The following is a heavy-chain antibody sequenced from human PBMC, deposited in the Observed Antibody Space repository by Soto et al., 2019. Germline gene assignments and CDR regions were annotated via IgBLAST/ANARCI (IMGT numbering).Heavy chain of an antibody. CDR2: ISYDGSNK. V-gene: IGHV3-30*18. D-gene: IGHD1-7*01. CDR3: AKDLEVPRTPRGLFDY. CDR1: GFTFSSYG. J-gene: IGHJ4*02. Sequence: QVQLVESGGGVVQPGRSLRLSCAASGFTFSSYGMHWVRQAPGKGLEWVAVISYDGSNKYYADSVKGRFTISRDNSKNTLYLQMNSLRAEDTAVYYCAKDLEVPRTPRGLFDYWGQGTLVTVSS.